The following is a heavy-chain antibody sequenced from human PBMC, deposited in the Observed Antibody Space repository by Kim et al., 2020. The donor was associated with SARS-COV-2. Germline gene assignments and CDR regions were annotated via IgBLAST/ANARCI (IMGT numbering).Heavy chain of an antibody. D-gene: IGHD3-10*01. J-gene: IGHJ5*02. V-gene: IGHV3-43*01. CDR3: AKEVVRGSWGIQHPFDP. Sequence: VKGRFTISREHSKNSLYLQMNSLRTEDTALYYCAKEVVRGSWGIQHPFDPWGQGTLVTVSS.